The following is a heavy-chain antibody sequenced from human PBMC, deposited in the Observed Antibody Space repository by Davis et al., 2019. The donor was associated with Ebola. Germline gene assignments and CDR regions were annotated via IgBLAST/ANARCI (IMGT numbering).Heavy chain of an antibody. D-gene: IGHD4-17*01. CDR2: IKTDGSSI. CDR3: TRVGYGDSWRWFDS. Sequence: GESLKISCAASGFTFRNYWMHWVRQAPGKGLVWVSRIKTDGSSITYADSVKGRFTIPRDNAKNTVYLQMNSLRAEDTAVYYCTRVGYGDSWRWFDSWGQGTLVTVSS. CDR1: GFTFRNYW. J-gene: IGHJ5*01. V-gene: IGHV3-74*03.